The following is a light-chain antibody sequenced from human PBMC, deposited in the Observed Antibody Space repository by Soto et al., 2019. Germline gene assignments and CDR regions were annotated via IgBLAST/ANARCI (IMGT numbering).Light chain of an antibody. J-gene: IGLJ3*02. CDR3: APWDDSLNGWV. V-gene: IGLV1-44*01. Sequence: QSVLTQPPSASGTPGQRVTISCSGSSSNIGSNTVNWYQQVPGTAPKLLIYGNNKRPSGVPDRFSGSKSGTSASLAISGLQSEDEAEYYCAPWDDSLNGWVFGGGTTLTVL. CDR1: SSNIGSNT. CDR2: GNN.